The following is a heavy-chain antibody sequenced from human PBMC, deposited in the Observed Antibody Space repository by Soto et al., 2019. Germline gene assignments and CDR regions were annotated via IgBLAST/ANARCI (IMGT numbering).Heavy chain of an antibody. V-gene: IGHV4-30-2*01. CDR1: GGSISSGGYY. Sequence: SETLSLTCAVSGGSISSGGYYWSWIRQPPGKGLEWVGYIYHTGSTYYNPSLKSRVTISADTSKNQLSLRLSSVTAADTAVYYCASDHYDFWSGYNVWGQGTTVT. CDR3: ASDHYDFWSGYNV. CDR2: IYHTGST. J-gene: IGHJ6*02. D-gene: IGHD3-3*01.